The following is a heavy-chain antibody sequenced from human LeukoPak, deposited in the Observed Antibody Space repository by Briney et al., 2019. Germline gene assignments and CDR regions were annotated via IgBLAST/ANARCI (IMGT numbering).Heavy chain of an antibody. Sequence: PGGSLRLSCAASGFTFSSYAMSWVRQAPGKGLEWVSAISSSGGSTYYADSVKGRFTISRDNSKNTLYLQMNSLRAEDTAVYYCAKVWDTYYYDSSGSFDYWGQGTLLTVSS. V-gene: IGHV3-23*01. J-gene: IGHJ4*02. CDR1: GFTFSSYA. D-gene: IGHD3-22*01. CDR3: AKVWDTYYYDSSGSFDY. CDR2: ISSSGGST.